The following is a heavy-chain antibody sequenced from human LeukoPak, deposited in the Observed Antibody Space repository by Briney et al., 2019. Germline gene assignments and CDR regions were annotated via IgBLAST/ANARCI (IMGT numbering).Heavy chain of an antibody. J-gene: IGHJ6*02. CDR1: GFTFSSYA. Sequence: GRSLRLSCAASGFTFSSYAMHWVRQAPGKGLEWVAVIPYDGSNKYYADSVKGRFTISRDNSKNTLYLQMNSLRAEDTAVYYCARPEIASVPAFYYYYGMDVWGQGTTVTVSS. D-gene: IGHD2-2*01. CDR3: ARPEIASVPAFYYYYGMDV. CDR2: IPYDGSNK. V-gene: IGHV3-30-3*01.